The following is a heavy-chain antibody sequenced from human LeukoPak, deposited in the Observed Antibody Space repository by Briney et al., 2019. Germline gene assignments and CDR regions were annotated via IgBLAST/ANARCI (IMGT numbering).Heavy chain of an antibody. J-gene: IGHJ5*02. CDR2: ISAYNGNT. CDR1: GYTFTSYG. D-gene: IGHD6-13*01. V-gene: IGHV1-18*01. Sequence: ASVKVSCKASGYTFTSYGISWVRQAPGQGLEWMGWISAYNGNTNYAQKLQGRVTMATDTSTSTAYMELRSLRSDDTAVYYCARADPKAGFSSSWHTRFDPWGQGTLVTVSS. CDR3: ARADPKAGFSSSWHTRFDP.